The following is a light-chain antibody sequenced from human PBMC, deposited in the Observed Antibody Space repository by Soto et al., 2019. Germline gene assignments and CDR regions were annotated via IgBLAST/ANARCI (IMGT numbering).Light chain of an antibody. Sequence: DIQLTQSPSFLSASVGDRVTITCRARQGISSYLAWYQQKPGKAPKLLIYAASTLQSGVPSRFSGRGSGTEFTLTISSLQPEDFATYYCQQLNSYPLTFGGGTKVEIK. CDR2: AAS. CDR3: QQLNSYPLT. V-gene: IGKV1-9*01. CDR1: QGISSY. J-gene: IGKJ4*01.